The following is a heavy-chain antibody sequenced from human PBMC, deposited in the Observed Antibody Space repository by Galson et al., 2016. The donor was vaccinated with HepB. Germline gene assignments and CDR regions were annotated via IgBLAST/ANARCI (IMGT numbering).Heavy chain of an antibody. J-gene: IGHJ4*02. CDR3: AKLPDIIIVPAAVDY. V-gene: IGHV3-23*01. Sequence: QAPGKGLEWVSGISGSGGSTYYADSVKGRFTISRDNSKNTLYLQMNSLRAEDTAVYYCAKLPDIIIVPAAVDYWGQGTLVAVSS. CDR2: ISGSGGST. D-gene: IGHD2-2*01.